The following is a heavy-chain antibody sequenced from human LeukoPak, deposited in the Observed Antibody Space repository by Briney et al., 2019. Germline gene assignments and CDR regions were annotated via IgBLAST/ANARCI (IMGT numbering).Heavy chain of an antibody. CDR1: GFTFSSYA. CDR2: ISGSGDST. CDR3: AGTIVGKWAIDY. Sequence: GSLRLSCAASGFTFSSYAMSWVRQAPGKGLEWVSAISGSGDSTYYADSVKGRFTISRDNSKNTLYLQMNSLRAEDTAVYYCAGTIVGKWAIDYWGRGTLVTVSS. D-gene: IGHD3-22*01. J-gene: IGHJ4*02. V-gene: IGHV3-23*01.